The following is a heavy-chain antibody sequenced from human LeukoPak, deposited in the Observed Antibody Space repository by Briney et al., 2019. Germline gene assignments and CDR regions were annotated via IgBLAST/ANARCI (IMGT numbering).Heavy chain of an antibody. Sequence: GGSLRLSCAASGFTFSSYAMNWFGQAQGKGLKWVSGFRGSGVATFYADSVKGRFTISGDNSKNTLYLQMNSLRAEDTAVYYCARDILGTVDYWGQGTLVTVSS. CDR1: GFTFSSYA. D-gene: IGHD3-10*01. CDR2: FRGSGVAT. CDR3: ARDILGTVDY. J-gene: IGHJ4*02. V-gene: IGHV3-23*01.